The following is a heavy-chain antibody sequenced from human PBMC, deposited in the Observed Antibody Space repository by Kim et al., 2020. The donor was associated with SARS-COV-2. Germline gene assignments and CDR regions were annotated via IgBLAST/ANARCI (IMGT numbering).Heavy chain of an antibody. D-gene: IGHD2-21*02. CDR3: TSGGAIVVVTANEY. V-gene: IGHV3-15*01. J-gene: IGHJ4*02. Sequence: AEPVKDRFTISRDDSKNMLYLQMNSLKTEDTAVYYCTSGGAIVVVTANEYWGQGTLVTVSS.